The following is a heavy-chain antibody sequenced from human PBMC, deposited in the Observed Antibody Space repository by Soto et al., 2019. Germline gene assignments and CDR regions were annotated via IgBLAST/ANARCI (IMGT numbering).Heavy chain of an antibody. V-gene: IGHV4-31*03. J-gene: IGHJ5*02. Sequence: PLSQTCTVSGASITTGAYYWGWVRQRPGSGLEWIGYVYEIGYTYYNMSLKSRLTISLDRSNNQFSLGLTSVTAADTAVYYCVRALRHTAMVYPWFDPCGQGTLVTV. D-gene: IGHD5-18*01. CDR1: GASITTGAYY. CDR3: VRALRHTAMVYPWFDP. CDR2: VYEIGYT.